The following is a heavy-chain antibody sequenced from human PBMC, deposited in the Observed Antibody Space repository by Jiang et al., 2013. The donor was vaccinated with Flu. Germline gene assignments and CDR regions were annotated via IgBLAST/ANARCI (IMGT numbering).Heavy chain of an antibody. CDR2: ISAYNGNT. J-gene: IGHJ3*02. Sequence: SGAEVKKPGASVKVSCKASGYTFTSYGISWVRQAPGQGLEWMGWISAYNGNTNYAQKLQGRVTMTTDTSTSTAYMELRSLRSDDTAVYYCARWSVRYFDWLSVDDAFDIWGQGTMVTVSS. V-gene: IGHV1-18*01. CDR3: ARWSVRYFDWLSVDDAFDI. D-gene: IGHD3-9*01. CDR1: GYTFTSYG.